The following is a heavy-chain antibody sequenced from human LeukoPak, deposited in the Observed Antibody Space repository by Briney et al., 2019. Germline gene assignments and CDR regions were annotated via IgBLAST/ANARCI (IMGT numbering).Heavy chain of an antibody. CDR3: AKEGPSVVVIPYYFDY. CDR1: GFTFSSYA. Sequence: GGSLRLSCAASGFTFSSYAMSWVRQAPGKGLEWVSAISGSGGSTYYADSVKGRFTISRDNSKNTLYLQMNSLRAEDTAVYYCAKEGPSVVVIPYYFDYWGQGTLVTVSS. V-gene: IGHV3-23*01. D-gene: IGHD3-22*01. CDR2: ISGSGGST. J-gene: IGHJ4*02.